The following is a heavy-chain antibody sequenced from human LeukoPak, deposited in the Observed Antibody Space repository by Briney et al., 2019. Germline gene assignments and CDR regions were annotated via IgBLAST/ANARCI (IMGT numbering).Heavy chain of an antibody. Sequence: GGSLRLSCAASGFTFSSYGMHWVRQAPGKGLEGVAVISYDGSNKYYADSVKGRLTISRDNSKNTLYLQMNSLRAEDTAVYYCAKSALLGIAAAGPKYWFDPWGQGTLVTVSS. CDR1: GFTFSSYG. V-gene: IGHV3-30*18. CDR2: ISYDGSNK. CDR3: AKSALLGIAAAGPKYWFDP. D-gene: IGHD6-13*01. J-gene: IGHJ5*02.